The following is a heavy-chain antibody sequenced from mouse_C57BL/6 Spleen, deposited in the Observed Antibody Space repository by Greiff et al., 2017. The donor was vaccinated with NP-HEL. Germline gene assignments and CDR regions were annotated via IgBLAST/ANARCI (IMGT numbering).Heavy chain of an antibody. Sequence: VQLQQSGTVLARPGASVKMSCKTSGYTFTSYWMHWVKQRPGQGLEWIGAIYPGNSDTSYNQKFKGKAKLTAVTSASTAYMELSSLTNEDSAVYYCTRGDYGSSYVFMDYWGQGTSVTVSS. CDR2: IYPGNSDT. J-gene: IGHJ4*01. V-gene: IGHV1-5*01. CDR3: TRGDYGSSYVFMDY. CDR1: GYTFTSYW. D-gene: IGHD1-1*01.